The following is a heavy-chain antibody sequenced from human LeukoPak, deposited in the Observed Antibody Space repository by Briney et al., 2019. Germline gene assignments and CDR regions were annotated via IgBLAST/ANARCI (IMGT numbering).Heavy chain of an antibody. CDR1: GGSISSYY. CDR2: IYYSGGT. Sequence: PSETLSLTCTVSGGSISSYYWSWIRQPPGKGLEWIGYIYYSGGTNYNPSLKSRVTISVDTSKNQFSLKLSSVTAADTAVYYCARDAGSGVGAFDIWGQGTMVTLSS. CDR3: ARDAGSGVGAFDI. J-gene: IGHJ3*02. V-gene: IGHV4-59*01. D-gene: IGHD3-10*01.